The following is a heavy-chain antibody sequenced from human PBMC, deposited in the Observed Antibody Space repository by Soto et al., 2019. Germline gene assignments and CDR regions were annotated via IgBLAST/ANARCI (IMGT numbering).Heavy chain of an antibody. CDR3: ARDALYSLRFLEWLLSYGMDV. D-gene: IGHD3-3*01. V-gene: IGHV1-18*01. CDR2: ISAYNGNT. CDR1: GYTFTSYG. J-gene: IGHJ6*02. Sequence: QVQLVQSGAEVKKPGALVKVSCKASGYTFTSYGISWVRQAPGQGLEWMGWISAYNGNTNYAQKLQGRVTMTTDTSTSTAYMELRSLRSDDTAVYYCARDALYSLRFLEWLLSYGMDVWGQGTTVTVSS.